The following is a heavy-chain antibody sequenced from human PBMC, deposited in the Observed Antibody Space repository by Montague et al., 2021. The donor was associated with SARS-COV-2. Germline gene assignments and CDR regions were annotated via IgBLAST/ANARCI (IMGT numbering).Heavy chain of an antibody. Sequence: TLSLTCTVSGGSINSGGYYWSWLRQHPGKGLEWIGYIYYSGSTYSNPSLQSRLTISVDTSKNQFSPKLSSVTAADTAVYYCAGVHFVSSGWYPYAFDIWGQGTMVTVSS. J-gene: IGHJ3*02. V-gene: IGHV4-31*03. CDR3: AGVHFVSSGWYPYAFDI. CDR2: IYYSGST. D-gene: IGHD6-19*01. CDR1: GGSINSGGYY.